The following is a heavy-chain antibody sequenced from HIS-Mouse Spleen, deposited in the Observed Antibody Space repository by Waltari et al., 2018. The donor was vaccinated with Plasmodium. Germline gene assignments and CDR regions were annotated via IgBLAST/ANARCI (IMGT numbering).Heavy chain of an antibody. CDR2: INHSGST. CDR1: GGSFSGYY. J-gene: IGHJ4*02. CDR3: ARVRPGYYFDY. Sequence: QVQLQQWGAGLLKPSETLSLTCAVYGGSFSGYYWSWVRQPPGKGLEWIGEINHSGSTNYKPYLKSRVTISVDTSKNQFSLKLSSVTAADTAVYYCARVRPGYYFDYWGQGTLVTVSS. V-gene: IGHV4-34*01. D-gene: IGHD6-6*01.